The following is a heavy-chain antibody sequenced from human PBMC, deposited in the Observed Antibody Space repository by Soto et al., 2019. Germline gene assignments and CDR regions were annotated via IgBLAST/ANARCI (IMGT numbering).Heavy chain of an antibody. Sequence: PXATLSLTCTVSGGSFSGGSYYWSCLRPPPGKGLEWIGYIYYSGSTNYNPSLKSRVTISVDTSKNQFSLKLSSVTAADTAVYYCALAISTGYAILTGYYLDYWGQGTLVTVSS. J-gene: IGHJ4*02. CDR2: IYYSGST. D-gene: IGHD3-9*01. V-gene: IGHV4-61*01. CDR1: GGSFSGGSYY. CDR3: ALAISTGYAILTGYYLDY.